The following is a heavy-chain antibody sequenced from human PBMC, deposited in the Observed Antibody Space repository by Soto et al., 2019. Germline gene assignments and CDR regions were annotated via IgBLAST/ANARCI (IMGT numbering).Heavy chain of an antibody. D-gene: IGHD1-1*01. CDR1: GGTFSSYA. Sequence: QVQLVQSGAEVKKPGSSVKVSCKASGGTFSSYAISWLRQAPGQGREWMGGIIPIFGTANYAQKFQGRVTLAADHYANRDNQELSRLRSEDTAVYYRGHDQVQGVGGDGMEVLGQGTPVTLS. V-gene: IGHV1-69*19. CDR3: GHDQVQGVGGDGMEV. CDR2: IIPIFGTA. J-gene: IGHJ6*01.